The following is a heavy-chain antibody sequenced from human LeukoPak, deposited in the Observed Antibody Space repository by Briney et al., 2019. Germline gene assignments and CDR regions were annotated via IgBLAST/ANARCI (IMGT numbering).Heavy chain of an antibody. CDR1: GFTFSSYS. D-gene: IGHD3-16*01. CDR3: ARDWGQYYFDS. Sequence: PGGSLRLSCAASGFTFSSYSMNWVRQAPGKGLEWVSYISSSSNTIYYADSVKGRFTISRDNAKNSLYLQMNSLRAEDTAVYYCARDWGQYYFDSWGQGTLVTVSS. V-gene: IGHV3-48*01. CDR2: ISSSSNTI. J-gene: IGHJ4*02.